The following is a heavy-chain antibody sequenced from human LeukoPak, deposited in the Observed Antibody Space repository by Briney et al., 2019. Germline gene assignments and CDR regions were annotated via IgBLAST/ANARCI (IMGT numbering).Heavy chain of an antibody. CDR3: ARRTYPNDAFDI. CDR2: ISGSGGSI. CDR1: GFTFSSYS. V-gene: IGHV3-23*01. D-gene: IGHD1-7*01. J-gene: IGHJ3*02. Sequence: GGSLRLSCAASGFTFSSYSMNWVRQAPGKGLEWVSGISGSGGSIYYADSVKGRFTISRDNAKNTLYLQMTSLRAEDTAVYYCARRTYPNDAFDIWGQGTMVGVSS.